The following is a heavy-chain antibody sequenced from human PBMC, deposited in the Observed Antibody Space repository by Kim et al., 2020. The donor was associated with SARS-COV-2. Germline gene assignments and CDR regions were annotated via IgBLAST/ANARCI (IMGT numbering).Heavy chain of an antibody. V-gene: IGHV4-31*02. D-gene: IGHD3-10*01. J-gene: IGHJ5*02. Sequence: LKRRVTISVDTSKNQFSLKLSSVTAADTSVYYCARGRVTMVRGPGGWFDPWGQGTLVTVSS. CDR3: ARGRVTMVRGPGGWFDP.